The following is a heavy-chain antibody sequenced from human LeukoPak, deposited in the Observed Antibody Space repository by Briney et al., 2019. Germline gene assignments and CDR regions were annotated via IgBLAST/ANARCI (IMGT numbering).Heavy chain of an antibody. CDR3: ARDGSDYYDSSGYYYYLEYFQH. CDR1: GVTFSSYW. D-gene: IGHD3-22*01. J-gene: IGHJ1*01. V-gene: IGHV3-7*01. Sequence: GGSLRLSCAASGVTFSSYWMSWVRQAPGKGLKWVANIKQDGSEKYYVDSVKGRFTISRDNAKNSLYLQMNSLRAEDTAVYYCARDGSDYYDSSGYYYYLEYFQHWGQGTLVTVSS. CDR2: IKQDGSEK.